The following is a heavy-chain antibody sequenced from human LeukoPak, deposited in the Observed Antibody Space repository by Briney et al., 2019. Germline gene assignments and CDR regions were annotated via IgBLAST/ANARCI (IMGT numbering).Heavy chain of an antibody. Sequence: SETLSLTCTVSGGSISRYYWSWIRQPPGKGLEWLGYIYYSGSTNYNPSLKSRVTISVDTSKNQSSLKLSSVTAADTAVYYCARHPHYYDSSGPPFDPWGQGTLVTVSS. CDR1: GGSISRYY. D-gene: IGHD3-22*01. CDR2: IYYSGST. CDR3: ARHPHYYDSSGPPFDP. V-gene: IGHV4-59*08. J-gene: IGHJ5*02.